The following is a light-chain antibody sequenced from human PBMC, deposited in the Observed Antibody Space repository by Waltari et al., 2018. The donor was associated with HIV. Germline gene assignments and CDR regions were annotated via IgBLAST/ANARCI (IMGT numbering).Light chain of an antibody. CDR2: EVS. J-gene: IGLJ2*01. CDR3: SSYAGSNNLV. Sequence: QSALTQPPSASGSPGQSVTISCTGTSSDVGGYNYVSWYRHHPGKAPTLMIYEVSKRPAGVPDRFSGSKSGNTASLTVSGLQAEDEADYYCSSYAGSNNLVFGGGTKLTVL. V-gene: IGLV2-8*01. CDR1: SSDVGGYNY.